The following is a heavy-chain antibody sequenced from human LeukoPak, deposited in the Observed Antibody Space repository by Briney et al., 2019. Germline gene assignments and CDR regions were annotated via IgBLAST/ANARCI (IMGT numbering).Heavy chain of an antibody. V-gene: IGHV1-18*01. CDR2: ISAYNGNT. Sequence: ASVKVSFKASGYTFTSYGISWVRQAPGQGLEWMAWISAYNGNTDYAQNLRGRVTMTTDTSTSTAYMELRSLRSDDTAVYYCARDSVDGSGTYYSDSPDYWGQGTLVTVSS. D-gene: IGHD3-10*01. J-gene: IGHJ4*02. CDR1: GYTFTSYG. CDR3: ARDSVDGSGTYYSDSPDY.